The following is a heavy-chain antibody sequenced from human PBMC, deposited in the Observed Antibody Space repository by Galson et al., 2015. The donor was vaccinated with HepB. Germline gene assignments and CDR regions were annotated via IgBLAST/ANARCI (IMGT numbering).Heavy chain of an antibody. CDR1: GFSFRNYV. Sequence: SLRLSCAASGFSFRNYVMHWVRQAPGKGLEWVASVSYDGDKKHYADSVKGRFTISRDNSKNTLYLRMNRLRAEDTAVYYCAKVPMIINMDYFWGQGTLVTVSS. CDR3: AKVPMIINMDYF. J-gene: IGHJ4*02. V-gene: IGHV3-30*18. D-gene: IGHD3-22*01. CDR2: VSYDGDKK.